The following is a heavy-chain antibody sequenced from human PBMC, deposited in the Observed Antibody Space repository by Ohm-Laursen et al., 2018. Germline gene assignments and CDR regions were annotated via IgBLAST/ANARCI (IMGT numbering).Heavy chain of an antibody. CDR3: AVSEVRYSFTYLADF. J-gene: IGHJ4*02. V-gene: IGHV3-33*01. CDR2: ISYDGSNQ. D-gene: IGHD3-9*01. CDR1: GFTFSTYG. Sequence: SLRLSCAASGFTFSTYGMHWVRQAPGEGLEWVALISYDGSNQYYADSVKGRFTISRDNAKNTLYLQINSLSADDTAVYYCAVSEVRYSFTYLADFWGQGTLVTVPS.